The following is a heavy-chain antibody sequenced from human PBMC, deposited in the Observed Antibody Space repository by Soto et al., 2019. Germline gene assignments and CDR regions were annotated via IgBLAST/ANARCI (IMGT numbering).Heavy chain of an antibody. CDR1: GGSISSSSYY. Sequence: PSETLSLTCTVSGGSISSSSYYWGWIRQPPGKGLEWIGSIYYSGSTYYNPSLKSRVTISVDTSKNQFSLKLSSVTAADTAVYYCVRSRAGAAAGNLDYWGQGSLVTVSS. D-gene: IGHD6-13*01. CDR2: IYYSGST. V-gene: IGHV4-39*01. CDR3: VRSRAGAAAGNLDY. J-gene: IGHJ4*02.